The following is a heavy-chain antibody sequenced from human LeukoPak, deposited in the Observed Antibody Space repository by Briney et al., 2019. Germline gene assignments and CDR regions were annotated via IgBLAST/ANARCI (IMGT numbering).Heavy chain of an antibody. CDR1: GGSISSSNW. CDR3: ARRIAVAGTHLDAFDI. V-gene: IGHV4-4*02. CDR2: IYHSGST. D-gene: IGHD6-19*01. Sequence: PSGTLSLTCAVSGGSISSSNWWSWVRQPPGKGLEWIGEIYHSGSTNYNPSLKSRVTISVDKSKNQFSLKLSSVTAADTAVYYCARRIAVAGTHLDAFDIWGQGTMVTVSS. J-gene: IGHJ3*02.